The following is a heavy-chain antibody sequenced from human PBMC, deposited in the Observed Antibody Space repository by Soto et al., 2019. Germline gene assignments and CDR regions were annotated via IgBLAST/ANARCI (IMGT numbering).Heavy chain of an antibody. CDR3: AKDYFFDS. CDR1: GFTFSSYA. Sequence: GGSLRLSCAASGFTFSSYAMSWVRQAPGRGLEWVSSVSISSDGPYYADSVKGRFTISRDNSKNTLYLQLNSLRGEDTATYYCAKDYFFDSWGQGTPVTVSS. J-gene: IGHJ4*02. V-gene: IGHV3-23*01. CDR2: VSISSDGP.